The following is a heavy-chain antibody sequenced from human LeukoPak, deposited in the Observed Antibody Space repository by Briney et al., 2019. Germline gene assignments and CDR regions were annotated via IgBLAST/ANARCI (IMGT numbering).Heavy chain of an antibody. CDR1: GYTFTSYY. CDR3: ASFNWRCSSTICYTDDY. J-gene: IGHJ4*02. D-gene: IGHD2-2*02. V-gene: IGHV1-2*02. CDR2: INPNSGGT. Sequence: SVKVSCKASGYTFTSYYMHWVRQAPGQGLEWMGWINPNSGGTNYAQKFQGRVTMTRDTSISTAYMELSRLRSDDTDVYYCASFNWRCSSTICYTDDYWGQGTLVTVSS.